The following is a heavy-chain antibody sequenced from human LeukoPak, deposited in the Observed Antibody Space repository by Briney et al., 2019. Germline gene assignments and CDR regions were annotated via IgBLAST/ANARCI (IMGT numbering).Heavy chain of an antibody. CDR3: ARVNDYDSGSLYRPIDY. D-gene: IGHD3-10*01. J-gene: IGHJ4*02. V-gene: IGHV3-7*01. CDR1: GFTFSSYW. Sequence: GGSLRLSCAAYGFTFSSYWMSWVRQAPGKGLEWVANIKQDGSEKNYVDSVKGRFTISRDNVKNSLYLQMNSLRAEDTAVYSCARVNDYDSGSLYRPIDYWGQGTLVTVSS. CDR2: IKQDGSEK.